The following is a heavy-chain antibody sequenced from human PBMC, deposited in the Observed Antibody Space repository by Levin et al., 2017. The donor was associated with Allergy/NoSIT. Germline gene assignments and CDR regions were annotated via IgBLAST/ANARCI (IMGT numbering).Heavy chain of an antibody. Sequence: SETLSLTCTVSGGSISSYYWSWIRQPPGKGLEWIGYIYYSGSTNYNPSLKSRVTISADTSKNQFSLKLSSVTAADTAVYYCARDAPAGFWSGYPGYYYYGMDVWGQGTTVTVSS. J-gene: IGHJ6*02. CDR1: GGSISSYY. V-gene: IGHV4-59*01. D-gene: IGHD3-3*01. CDR2: IYYSGST. CDR3: ARDAPAGFWSGYPGYYYYGMDV.